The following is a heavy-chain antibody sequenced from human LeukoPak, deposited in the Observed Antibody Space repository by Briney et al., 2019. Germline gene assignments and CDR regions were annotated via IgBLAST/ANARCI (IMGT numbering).Heavy chain of an antibody. Sequence: PGGSLRLSCAASGFTFSSYWMHWVRQAPGKGLVWVSRINGDGSSTTYADSVKGRLTISRDNAKNTLYLQMNSLRAEDTAVYYCARDGVALDRWGQGTLVTVSS. CDR2: INGDGSST. CDR1: GFTFSSYW. D-gene: IGHD2-8*01. CDR3: ARDGVALDR. V-gene: IGHV3-74*01. J-gene: IGHJ5*02.